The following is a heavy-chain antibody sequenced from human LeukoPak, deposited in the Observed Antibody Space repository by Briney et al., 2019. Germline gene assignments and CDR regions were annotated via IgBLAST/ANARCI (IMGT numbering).Heavy chain of an antibody. Sequence: GGSLRVSCAASGFTFSIYAMSWVGQAPGKELEWVSVISGSGGGTYYADSVKGGFTIYRDNSKNTLYLQMNSLRAEDTAVYYCANALPHENDYGDYYYYGLDDWGQGTTVTVSS. CDR3: ANALPHENDYGDYYYYGLDD. J-gene: IGHJ6*02. D-gene: IGHD4-17*01. V-gene: IGHV3-23*01. CDR2: ISGSGGGT. CDR1: GFTFSIYA.